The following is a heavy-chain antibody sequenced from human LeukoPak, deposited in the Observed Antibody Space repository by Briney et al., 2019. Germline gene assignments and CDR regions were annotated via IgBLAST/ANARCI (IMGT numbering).Heavy chain of an antibody. V-gene: IGHV4-39*07. D-gene: IGHD1-26*01. Sequence: PSETLSLTCTVSGGSISSSSYYWGWFRQPPGKGLEWIGNIYYSGSTYYNPSLKSRVTISVDTSKNQFSLKLSSVTAADTAVYYCAGATSGEIDYWGQGTLVTVSS. J-gene: IGHJ4*02. CDR1: GGSISSSSYY. CDR2: IYYSGST. CDR3: AGATSGEIDY.